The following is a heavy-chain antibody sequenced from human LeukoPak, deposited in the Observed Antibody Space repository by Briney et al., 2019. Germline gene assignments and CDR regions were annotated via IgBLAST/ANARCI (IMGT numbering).Heavy chain of an antibody. CDR1: GFTFSNSW. CDR2: INSDGSST. V-gene: IGHV3-74*01. D-gene: IGHD6-19*01. J-gene: IGHJ4*02. CDR3: ARVTSVTGTIFDY. Sequence: GGSLRLSCAASGFTFSNSWMHWVRQAPGERLVWVSRINSDGSSTSYADSVKGRFTISRDNAKSTLYLQMNSLRAEDTAVYYCARVTSVTGTIFDYWGQGSLVTVSS.